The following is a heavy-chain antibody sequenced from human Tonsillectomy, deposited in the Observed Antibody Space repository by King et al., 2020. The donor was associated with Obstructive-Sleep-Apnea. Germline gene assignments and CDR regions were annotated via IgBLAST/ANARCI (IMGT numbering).Heavy chain of an antibody. CDR1: GYTITELS. Sequence: VQLVQSGAEVKKPGASVKVSCKVSGYTITELSMHWVRQAPGKGLEWMEDFDPEDGDIIYAQKFQGRVTMTDETSKETAYMELSSLISEDTAIYYCATYRLYCCGGSCYSFDYWGQGTLVTVSS. D-gene: IGHD2-15*01. V-gene: IGHV1-24*01. J-gene: IGHJ4*02. CDR3: ATYRLYCCGGSCYSFDY. CDR2: FDPEDGDI.